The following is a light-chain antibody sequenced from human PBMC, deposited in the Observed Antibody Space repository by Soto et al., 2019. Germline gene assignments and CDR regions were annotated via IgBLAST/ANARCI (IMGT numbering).Light chain of an antibody. V-gene: IGKV3-11*01. CDR1: QSVSYY. CDR3: QQRSHWPT. J-gene: IGKJ1*01. CDR2: DAS. Sequence: ESVLWRSPGTLSLSPREMATLSRRASQSVSYYLAWYQQKPGQAPRLLIYDASNRATGIPARFSASGSGTDFTLTISSLEPEDFAVYYCQQRSHWPTFGQGTKVDI.